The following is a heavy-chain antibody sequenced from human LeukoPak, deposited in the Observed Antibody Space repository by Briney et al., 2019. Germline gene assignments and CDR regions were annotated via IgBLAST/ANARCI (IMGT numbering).Heavy chain of an antibody. CDR3: ARGIVVVPAAISDAFDI. J-gene: IGHJ3*02. Sequence: GGSLRLSRAASGFTFDDYGMSWVRQAPGKGLEWVSGINWNGGSTGYADSVEGRFTISRDNAKNSLYLQMNSLRAEDTALYHCARGIVVVPAAISDAFDIWGQGTMVTVSS. CDR2: INWNGGST. D-gene: IGHD2-2*01. V-gene: IGHV3-20*01. CDR1: GFTFDDYG.